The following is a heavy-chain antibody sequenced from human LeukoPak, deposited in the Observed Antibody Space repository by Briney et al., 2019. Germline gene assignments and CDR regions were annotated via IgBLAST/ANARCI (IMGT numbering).Heavy chain of an antibody. CDR2: IKQDESET. CDR1: GFSFSSYW. D-gene: IGHD6-13*01. CDR3: ARTTEAHSWQTRYYSYYMDV. Sequence: GGSLRLSCEGSGFSFSSYWMTWVRQSPGKGPEWVANIKQDESETYTVDSVKGRFTISRDNAKNSVYLHMNSLRAEDTALYYCARTTEAHSWQTRYYSYYMDVWGKGTTVTVSS. V-gene: IGHV3-7*01. J-gene: IGHJ6*03.